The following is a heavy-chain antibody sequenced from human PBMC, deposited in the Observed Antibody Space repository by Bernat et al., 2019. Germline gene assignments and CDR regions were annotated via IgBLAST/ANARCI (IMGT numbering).Heavy chain of an antibody. CDR1: GFSLSTSGLG. CDR3: AHRRTDSRNYVQLDP. J-gene: IGHJ5*02. D-gene: IGHD4-4*01. V-gene: IGHV2-5*02. Sequence: QITLKESGPTVVKPTQTLTLTCTFSGFSLSTSGLGVAWIRQPPGKALEWLALIYWDDDKRYSPSLQSRLTITKDTSKNQVVLTMTNMDPVDTATYFCAHRRTDSRNYVQLDPWGLGTLVTVSS. CDR2: IYWDDDK.